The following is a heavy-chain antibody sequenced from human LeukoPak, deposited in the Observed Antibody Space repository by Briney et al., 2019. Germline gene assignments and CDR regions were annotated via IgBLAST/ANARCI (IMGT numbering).Heavy chain of an antibody. CDR1: GLTVSDNY. V-gene: IGHV3-53*01. CDR2: IYSGGST. J-gene: IGHJ4*02. Sequence: GGSLRLSCAASGLTVSDNYMSWVRQAPGKGLEWVSVIYSGGSTFYADSVKGRFTISRDNSKSTLYLQMNSLRPDDTAVYYCARGHSGSYSFDYWGQGTLVPVSS. D-gene: IGHD1-26*01. CDR3: ARGHSGSYSFDY.